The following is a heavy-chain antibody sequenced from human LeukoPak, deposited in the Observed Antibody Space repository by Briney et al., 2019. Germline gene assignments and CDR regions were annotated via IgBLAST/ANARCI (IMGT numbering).Heavy chain of an antibody. CDR1: GFTFSSYA. D-gene: IGHD3-3*01. V-gene: IGHV3-30-3*01. CDR3: ARERAYYDFWSGYGMDV. Sequence: GSLRLSCAASGFTFSSYAMHWVRQAPGKGLEWVAVISYDGSNKYYADSVKGRFTISRDNSKNTLYLQMNSLRAEDTAVYYCARERAYYDFWSGYGMDVWGQGTTVTVSS. CDR2: ISYDGSNK. J-gene: IGHJ6*02.